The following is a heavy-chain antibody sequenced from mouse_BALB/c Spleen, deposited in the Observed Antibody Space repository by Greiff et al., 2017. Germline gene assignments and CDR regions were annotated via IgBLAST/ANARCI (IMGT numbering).Heavy chain of an antibody. J-gene: IGHJ3*01. Sequence: EVQGVESGGDLVKPGGSLKLSCAASGFTFSSYGMSWVRQTPDKRLEWVATISSGGSYTYYPDSVKGRFTISRDNAKNTLYLQMSSLKSEDTAMYYCARWGTTVVERAWFAYWGQGTLVTVSA. V-gene: IGHV5-6*01. CDR2: ISSGGSYT. CDR3: ARWGTTVVERAWFAY. D-gene: IGHD1-1*01. CDR1: GFTFSSYG.